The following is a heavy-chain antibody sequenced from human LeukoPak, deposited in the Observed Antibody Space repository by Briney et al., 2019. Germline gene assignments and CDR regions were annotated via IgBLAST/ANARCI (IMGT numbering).Heavy chain of an antibody. J-gene: IGHJ4*02. D-gene: IGHD6-13*01. Sequence: GGSLRLSCAASGFTVNNNYMSWVRQAPGRGLEWVSVIYSGGYTYYAGSVKGRFTISRDNSKNTLYLQMNSLRAEDTAVYYCASAIGSIWYEFDYWGQGTLVTGSS. CDR3: ASAIGSIWYEFDY. CDR2: IYSGGYT. CDR1: GFTVNNNY. V-gene: IGHV3-53*01.